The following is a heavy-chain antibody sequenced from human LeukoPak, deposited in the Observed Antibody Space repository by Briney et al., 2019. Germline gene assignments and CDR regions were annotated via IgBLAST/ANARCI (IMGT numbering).Heavy chain of an antibody. CDR3: AKDLRRTVTSYYFDY. D-gene: IGHD4-17*01. J-gene: IGHJ4*02. CDR1: GFTLSSYG. Sequence: PGGSLRLSCAASGFTLSSYGMSWVRQAPGKGLEWVSAISGSGGSTYYADSVKGRFTISRDNSKNTLYLQMNSLRAEDTAVYYCAKDLRRTVTSYYFDYWGQGTLVTVSS. V-gene: IGHV3-23*01. CDR2: ISGSGGST.